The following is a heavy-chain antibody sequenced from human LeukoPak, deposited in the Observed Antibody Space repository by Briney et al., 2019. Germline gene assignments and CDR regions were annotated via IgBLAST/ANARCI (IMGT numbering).Heavy chain of an antibody. CDR2: ISYDGSNK. V-gene: IGHV3-30-3*01. CDR3: ATDYF. CDR1: GFTFSSYA. D-gene: IGHD2/OR15-2a*01. J-gene: IGHJ4*02. Sequence: PGGSLRLSCAASGFTFSSYAMHWVRQAPGKGLEWVAVISYDGSNKYYADSVKGRFTISRDNSKNTLYLQMNSLRAEDTAVYYCATDYFWGQGTLVTVSS.